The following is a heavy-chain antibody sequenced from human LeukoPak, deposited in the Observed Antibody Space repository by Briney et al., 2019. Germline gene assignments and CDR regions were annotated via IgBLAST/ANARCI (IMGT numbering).Heavy chain of an antibody. D-gene: IGHD2-15*01. CDR2: IYYSGST. CDR3: ARRRVAVRAFDI. Sequence: PSETLSLTCTVSGGSISSYYWSWIRQPPGKGLEWIGYIYYSGSTNYNPSLKSRVTISVDTSKNQFSLKLSSVTAADTAVYYCARRRVAVRAFDIWGQGTMVTVSS. V-gene: IGHV4-59*12. J-gene: IGHJ3*02. CDR1: GGSISSYY.